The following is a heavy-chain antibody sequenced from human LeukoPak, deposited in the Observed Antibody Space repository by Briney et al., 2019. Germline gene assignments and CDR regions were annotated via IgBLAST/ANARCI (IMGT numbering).Heavy chain of an antibody. D-gene: IGHD6-13*01. Sequence: PGGSLRLSCAASGFTFSSYSMNWVRQAPGKGLEWVSSISSSSSYIYYADSMKGRFTISRDNAKNSLYLQMNSLRAEDTAVYYRARDEDSSSWIPLDYWGQGTLVTVSS. V-gene: IGHV3-21*01. CDR2: ISSSSSYI. J-gene: IGHJ4*02. CDR3: ARDEDSSSWIPLDY. CDR1: GFTFSSYS.